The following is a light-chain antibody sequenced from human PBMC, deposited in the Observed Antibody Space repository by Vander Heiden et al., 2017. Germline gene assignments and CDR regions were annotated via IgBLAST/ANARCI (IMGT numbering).Light chain of an antibody. J-gene: IGLJ1*01. Sequence: QSALTQPPSASGSPGQSVTISCTGTSSDVGGYNYVSWYQQHPGNAPKLLMYEVNKRPSGVPDRFSGSKSGNTASLTVSGLQAEDEADFYCSSYAGSSTVVFGTGTKVTVL. CDR1: SSDVGGYNY. CDR3: SSYAGSSTVV. V-gene: IGLV2-8*01. CDR2: EVN.